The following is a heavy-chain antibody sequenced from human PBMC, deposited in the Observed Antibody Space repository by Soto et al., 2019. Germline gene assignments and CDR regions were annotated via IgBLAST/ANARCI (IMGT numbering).Heavy chain of an antibody. CDR3: ARVAYGDWGVFPY. Sequence: VQLVESGGGLVQPGGSLRLSCEASGFTFSSYWMHWVRQAPGKGLVWVSRINRDGSTTSYADSVKGRFTISRDNAKNTLSLQMNSLRAEDTAVYYCARVAYGDWGVFPYWGQGTLVTVSS. CDR2: INRDGSTT. V-gene: IGHV3-74*01. D-gene: IGHD2-21*02. CDR1: GFTFSSYW. J-gene: IGHJ4*02.